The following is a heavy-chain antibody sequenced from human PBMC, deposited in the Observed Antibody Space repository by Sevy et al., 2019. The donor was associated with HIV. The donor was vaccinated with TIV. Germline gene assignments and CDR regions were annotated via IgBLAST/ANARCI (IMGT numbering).Heavy chain of an antibody. CDR3: AKGGPISVFGVAPNWFDP. V-gene: IGHV3-30-3*01. CDR1: GFTFSSYT. CDR2: ISYDGNNK. D-gene: IGHD3-3*01. J-gene: IGHJ5*02. Sequence: GGSLRLSCAASGFTFSSYTMHWVRQAPGKGLEWVAVISYDGNNKYYPDSVKGRFTISRDNSKNTLFLQLNSLGAEDTALYYCAKGGPISVFGVAPNWFDPWGQGTLVTVSS.